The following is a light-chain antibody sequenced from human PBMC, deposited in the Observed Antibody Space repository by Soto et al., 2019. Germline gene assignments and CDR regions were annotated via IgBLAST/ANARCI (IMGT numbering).Light chain of an antibody. CDR2: ENN. J-gene: IGLJ2*01. V-gene: IGLV1-51*02. Sequence: QSVLTQPPSVSAAPGQKVTISCSGSSSNIGNNYVSWYQQLPGTAPKLLIYENNKRPSGIPDRFSGSKSGTSATLVITGLQPGDEADYYCGTWDSSLSAGGVFGGGTQLTVL. CDR3: GTWDSSLSAGGV. CDR1: SSNIGNNY.